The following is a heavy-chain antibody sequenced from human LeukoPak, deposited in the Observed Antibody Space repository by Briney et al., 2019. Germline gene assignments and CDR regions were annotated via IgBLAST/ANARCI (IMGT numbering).Heavy chain of an antibody. CDR2: IYHGGRT. CDR1: GYSISSGDY. D-gene: IGHD6-13*01. CDR3: ARRRSSMYGSSWYREPYYFDY. J-gene: IGHJ4*02. V-gene: IGHV4-38-2*02. Sequence: SETLSLTCTVSGYSISSGDYWGWIRQPPGKGLEWIGSIYHGGRTYYNPSLKSRVTISVDTSKNQFSLKLSSVTAADTAVYYCARRRSSMYGSSWYREPYYFDYWGQGTLVTVSS.